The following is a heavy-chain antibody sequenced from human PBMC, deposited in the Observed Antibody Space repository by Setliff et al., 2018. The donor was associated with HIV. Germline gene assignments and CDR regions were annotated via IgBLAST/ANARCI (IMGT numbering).Heavy chain of an antibody. CDR3: AKDLTKLGWSRTSLKWAS. J-gene: IGHJ5*02. CDR2: IYTTGST. CDR1: GGSISSSSYY. Sequence: SETLSLTCTVSGGSISSSSYYWSWIRQPAGKGLEWIGRIYTTGSTSYNPSLKSRVTISIDTSKKQFSLKVSSVTAADTAVYYCAKDLTKLGWSRTSLKWASWGQGTLVTVSS. V-gene: IGHV4-61*02. D-gene: IGHD2-2*01.